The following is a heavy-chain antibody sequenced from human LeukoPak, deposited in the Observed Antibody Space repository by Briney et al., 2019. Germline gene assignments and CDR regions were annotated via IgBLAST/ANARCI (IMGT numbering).Heavy chain of an antibody. J-gene: IGHJ4*02. Sequence: SETLSLTCTVSGGSISSYYWSWIRQPPGKGLEWIGYIYYSGSTNCNPSLKSRVTISVDTSKNQFSLKLSSVTAADTAVYYCARGSGYYGSGSTYDYWGQGTLATVSS. CDR2: IYYSGST. CDR3: ARGSGYYGSGSTYDY. D-gene: IGHD3-10*01. CDR1: GGSISSYY. V-gene: IGHV4-59*01.